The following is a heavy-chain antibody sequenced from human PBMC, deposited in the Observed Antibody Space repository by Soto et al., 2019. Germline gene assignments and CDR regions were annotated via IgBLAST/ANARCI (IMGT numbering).Heavy chain of an antibody. CDR1: GGSISSSNW. CDR2: IYHSGST. Sequence: QVQLQESGPGLVKPSGTLSLTCAVSGGSISSSNWWSWVRQPPGKGLEWIGEIYHSGSTNYNPSLKSRATIPVATPKTQLSLKPRCVTAAATAVYYCAIAVARYHSGTDVWGPGTTPTVSS. V-gene: IGHV4-4*02. J-gene: IGHJ6*02. D-gene: IGHD2-15*01. CDR3: AIAVARYHSGTDV.